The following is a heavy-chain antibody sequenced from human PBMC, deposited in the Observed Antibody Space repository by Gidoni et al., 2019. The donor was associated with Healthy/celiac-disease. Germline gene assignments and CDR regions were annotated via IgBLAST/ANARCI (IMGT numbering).Heavy chain of an antibody. CDR2: ISGSGGST. V-gene: IGHV3-23*01. CDR1: GFTFSSYA. D-gene: IGHD3-16*02. CDR3: AKGGRFGGVIVGYFDY. J-gene: IGHJ4*02. Sequence: EVQLLESGGGLVQPGGSLRLSCAASGFTFSSYAMSWVRQAPGKGLEWVSAISGSGGSTYYADSVKGRFTISRDNSKNTLYLQMNSLRAEDTAVYYCAKGGRFGGVIVGYFDYWGQGTLVTVSS.